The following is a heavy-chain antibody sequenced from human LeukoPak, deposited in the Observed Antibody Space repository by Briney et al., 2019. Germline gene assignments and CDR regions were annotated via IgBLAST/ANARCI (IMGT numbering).Heavy chain of an antibody. J-gene: IGHJ4*02. CDR2: IYSGGTT. CDR1: GFTFNNYA. CDR3: ARGSIRAFDY. V-gene: IGHV3-53*01. Sequence: GGSLRLSCAASGFTFNNYAMSWVRQAPGKGLEWVSVIYSGGTTYYADSVKGRFTISRDNSKNTLYLQMNSLRAEDTAVYYCARGSIRAFDYWGQGTLVTVSS.